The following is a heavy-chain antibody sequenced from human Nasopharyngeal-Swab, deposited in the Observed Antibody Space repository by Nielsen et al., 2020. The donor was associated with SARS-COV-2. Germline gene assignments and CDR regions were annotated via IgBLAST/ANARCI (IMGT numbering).Heavy chain of an antibody. J-gene: IGHJ3*02. V-gene: IGHV3-23*01. D-gene: IGHD3-22*01. Sequence: WIRQPPGKGLEWVSAISGSGGSTYYADSVKGRFTISRDNSKNTLYLQMNSLRAEDTAVYYCAKDSIRYYHDASGAFDIWGQGTMVTVSS. CDR2: ISGSGGST. CDR3: AKDSIRYYHDASGAFDI.